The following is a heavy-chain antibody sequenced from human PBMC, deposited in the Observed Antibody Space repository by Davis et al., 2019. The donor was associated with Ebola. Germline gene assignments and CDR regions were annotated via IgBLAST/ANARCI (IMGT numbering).Heavy chain of an antibody. J-gene: IGHJ6*02. CDR3: ARARPSMDV. Sequence: PGGSLRLSCTVSGGSISSHYWSWIRQPPGKGLEWIGYIYYSGSTNYNPSLKSRVTISADTSKTQFSLKLSSVTAADTAVYYCARARPSMDVWGQGTTVTVSS. CDR2: IYYSGST. CDR1: GGSISSHY. V-gene: IGHV4-59*11.